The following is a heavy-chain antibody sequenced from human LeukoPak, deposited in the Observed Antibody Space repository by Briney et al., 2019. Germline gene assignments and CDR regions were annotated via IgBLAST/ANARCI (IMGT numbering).Heavy chain of an antibody. CDR3: ARDNTGFDY. CDR2: IYHSGST. V-gene: IGHV4-38-2*02. Sequence: SETLSLTCAVSGYSISSGYYWGWSRQPPGKGLEWIGRIYHSGSTNYNPSLKRRVTISGDTSKNQFSLKLSSVTAADTAVYYCARDNTGFDYWGQGTLVTVSS. CDR1: GYSISSGYY. J-gene: IGHJ4*02.